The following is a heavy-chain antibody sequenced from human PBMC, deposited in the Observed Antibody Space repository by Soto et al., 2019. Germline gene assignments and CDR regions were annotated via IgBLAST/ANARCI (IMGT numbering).Heavy chain of an antibody. V-gene: IGHV3-21*01. Sequence: EVQLVESGGGLVKPGGSLRLSCAASGFTFSSHGMNWVRQAPGKGLEWVSCITSTSSFIYYADSVKGRFTISRDNAKNSLSLQMDSLRAEDTAVYYCARGAVVGMGQELEFWCQGILVTGSS. CDR2: ITSTSSFI. CDR3: ARGAVVGMGQELEF. J-gene: IGHJ4*02. CDR1: GFTFSSHG. D-gene: IGHD6-19*01.